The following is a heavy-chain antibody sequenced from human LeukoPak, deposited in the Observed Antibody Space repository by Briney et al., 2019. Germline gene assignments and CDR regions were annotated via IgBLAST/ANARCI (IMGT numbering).Heavy chain of an antibody. J-gene: IGHJ3*01. CDR1: GFTFSSYE. V-gene: IGHV3-48*03. Sequence: GGSLRLSCAASGFTFSSYEMNWVRQAPGKGLEGVSYISSSGNSIYYADSGKGRFTISRDNAKNSLYLKMNSLRAEDTAVYYCARDSSRAVTTDAFDFWGQGTMVTVSS. D-gene: IGHD4-17*01. CDR3: ARDSSRAVTTDAFDF. CDR2: ISSSGNSI.